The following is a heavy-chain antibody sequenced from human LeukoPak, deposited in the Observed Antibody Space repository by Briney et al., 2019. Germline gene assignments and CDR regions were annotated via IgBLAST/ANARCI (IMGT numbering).Heavy chain of an antibody. V-gene: IGHV1-18*01. J-gene: IGHJ4*02. CDR3: AGGRRDGYNYLLDF. CDR1: GYTFTNYD. D-gene: IGHD5-24*01. Sequence: ASVKASCKASGYTFTNYDITWVRQAPGQGLEWMAWISTYNSNTDYAQKLQGRVTMTTDTSTSTAYMELRSLRSDDTAVYYCAGGRRDGYNYLLDFWGQGTLVTVSS. CDR2: ISTYNSNT.